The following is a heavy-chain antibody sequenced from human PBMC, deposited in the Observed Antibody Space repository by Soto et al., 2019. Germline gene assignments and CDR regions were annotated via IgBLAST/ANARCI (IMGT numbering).Heavy chain of an antibody. J-gene: IGHJ4*02. CDR1: GFTFTKYD. Sequence: EVQLLESGGGLVQPGGSLGLSCAASGFTFTKYDMSWVRQAPGKGLEWVSSITTSGDRTYYADSVKGRFTISRDNSKNTLYLQINSLRAEDTALYYCKKGGWLDWWGQGTLVTVSS. D-gene: IGHD2-15*01. V-gene: IGHV3-23*01. CDR2: ITTSGDRT. CDR3: KKGGWLDW.